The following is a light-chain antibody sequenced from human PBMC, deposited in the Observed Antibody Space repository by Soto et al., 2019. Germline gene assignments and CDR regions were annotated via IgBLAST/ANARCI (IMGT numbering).Light chain of an antibody. CDR2: GNS. Sequence: QSVLTQPPSVSGAPGQRVTISSTGSSSNIGATYHVHWYQQLPGTAPKLLIYGNSNRPSGVPDRFSGSKSGTSASLAITGLQAEDEAYYYCQSYDSSLSGSVFGGGTKLTVL. V-gene: IGLV1-40*01. CDR1: SSNIGATYH. CDR3: QSYDSSLSGSV. J-gene: IGLJ3*02.